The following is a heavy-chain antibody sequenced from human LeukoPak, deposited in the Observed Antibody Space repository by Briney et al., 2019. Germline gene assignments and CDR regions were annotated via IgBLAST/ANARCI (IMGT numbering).Heavy chain of an antibody. CDR3: ARLDILTGYYMDY. D-gene: IGHD3-9*01. Sequence: AETLRLNCPVFGVSINTYYWSWIRQPNGQGLEWIGRIYTSGSTNYKPSLTVRVTMSVDTSKNQFSLKLSSVTAADTAVYYCARLDILTGYYMDYWGQGTLVTVSS. V-gene: IGHV4-4*07. CDR2: IYTSGST. CDR1: GVSINTYY. J-gene: IGHJ4*02.